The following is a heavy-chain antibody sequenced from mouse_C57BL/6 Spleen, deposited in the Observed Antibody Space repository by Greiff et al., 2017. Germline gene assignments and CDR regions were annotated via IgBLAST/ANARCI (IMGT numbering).Heavy chain of an antibody. CDR3: ARTLRYYYAMDY. Sequence: VKLMESGPELVKPGASVKISCKASGYAFSSSWMNWVKQRPGKGLEWIGRIYPGDGDTNYNGKFKGKATLTADKSSSTAYMQLSSLTSEDSAVYFCARTLRYYYAMDYWGQGTSVTVSS. CDR2: IYPGDGDT. J-gene: IGHJ4*01. CDR1: GYAFSSSW. V-gene: IGHV1-82*01.